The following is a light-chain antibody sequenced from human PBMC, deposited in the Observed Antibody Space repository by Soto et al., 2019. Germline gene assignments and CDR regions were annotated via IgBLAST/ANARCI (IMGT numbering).Light chain of an antibody. Sequence: QSVLTQPPSVSAAPGQKVTISCSGSSSNIGSDFVSWYQQLPGTAPKLLIYEDNKRPSGIPDRFSGSKSGTSATLGITGLQTGDEADYYCGAWDTSLSRGVFGGGTKVTVL. V-gene: IGLV1-51*02. CDR3: GAWDTSLSRGV. CDR2: EDN. J-gene: IGLJ2*01. CDR1: SSNIGSDF.